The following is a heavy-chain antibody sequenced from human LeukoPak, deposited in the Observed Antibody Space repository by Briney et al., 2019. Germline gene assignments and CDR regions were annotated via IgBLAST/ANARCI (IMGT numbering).Heavy chain of an antibody. V-gene: IGHV3-30*03. CDR1: GFTFSSYG. CDR2: ISYDGSNK. Sequence: GGSLRLSCAASGFTFSSYGMHWVRQAPGKGLEWVAVISYDGSNKYYADSVKGRFTISRDNSKNTLYLQMNSLRAEDTAVYYCARDSVVPAAMSYYMDVWGKGTTVTVSS. D-gene: IGHD2-2*01. J-gene: IGHJ6*03. CDR3: ARDSVVPAAMSYYMDV.